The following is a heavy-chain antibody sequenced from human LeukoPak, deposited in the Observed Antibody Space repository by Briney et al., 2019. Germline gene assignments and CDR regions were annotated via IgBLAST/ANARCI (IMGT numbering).Heavy chain of an antibody. Sequence: GGSLRLSCAASGFTFSDYYMSWIRQAPGKGLEWVSVIYSGGSTYYADSVKGRFTISRHNSKNTLYLQMNSLRAEDTAVYYCARVRQWLFAFDIWGQGTMVTVSS. D-gene: IGHD6-19*01. CDR2: IYSGGST. V-gene: IGHV3-53*04. CDR3: ARVRQWLFAFDI. CDR1: GFTFSDYY. J-gene: IGHJ3*02.